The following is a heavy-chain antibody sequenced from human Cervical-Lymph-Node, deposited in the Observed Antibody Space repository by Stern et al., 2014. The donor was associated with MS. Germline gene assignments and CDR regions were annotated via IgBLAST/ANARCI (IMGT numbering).Heavy chain of an antibody. J-gene: IGHJ1*01. CDR2: IWYDGSYT. Sequence: QMQLVQSGGGVVQPGRSLRLSCAASGFTFNTYGMHWVRQASGKGLEWVAVIWYDGSYTFYSDAVKGRFTVSRDDSKSTLFLQMNSLRAEDTAVYYCASSIVAAEYFNHWGQGTLVTVSS. D-gene: IGHD6-13*01. CDR3: ASSIVAAEYFNH. CDR1: GFTFNTYG. V-gene: IGHV3-33*01.